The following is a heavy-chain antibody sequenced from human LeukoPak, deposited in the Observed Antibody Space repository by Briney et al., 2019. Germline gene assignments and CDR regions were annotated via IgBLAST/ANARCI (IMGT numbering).Heavy chain of an antibody. Sequence: GGYLRLSCAASGFTVITNDMTWVRQAPGKGLEWVTVLYSDGNTKYADSVQGRFTISRDNSKNTLYLEMNSLSPDDTAVYYCARGVEPLAANTLAYWGQGTLVTVSS. CDR2: LYSDGNT. J-gene: IGHJ4*02. D-gene: IGHD1-14*01. V-gene: IGHV3-53*01. CDR1: GFTVITND. CDR3: ARGVEPLAANTLAY.